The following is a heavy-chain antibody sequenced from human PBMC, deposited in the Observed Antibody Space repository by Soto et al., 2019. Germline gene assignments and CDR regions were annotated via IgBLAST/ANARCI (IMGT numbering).Heavy chain of an antibody. Sequence: SQTHSLSYAVDGGYFGDYYGSWIRQPPGKGLEWIGEINHSGSTNYNPSLKSRVTISVDTSKNQFSLKLSSVTAADTAVYYCARGQRSADYFDYWGQGTLVTVSS. CDR2: INHSGST. J-gene: IGHJ4*02. V-gene: IGHV4-34*01. CDR1: GGYFGDYY. CDR3: ARGQRSADYFDY.